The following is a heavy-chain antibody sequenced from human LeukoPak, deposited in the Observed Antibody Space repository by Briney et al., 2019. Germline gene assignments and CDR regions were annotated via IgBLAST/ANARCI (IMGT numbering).Heavy chain of an antibody. CDR3: ARAESSGYYYSDLGY. V-gene: IGHV1-69*13. J-gene: IGHJ4*02. CDR1: GYTFTSYA. D-gene: IGHD3-22*01. CDR2: IIPIFGTA. Sequence: SVKVSCKASGYTFTSYAISWVRQAPGQGLEWMGGIIPIFGTANYAQEFQGRVTITADESTSTAYMELSSLRSEDTAVYYCARAESSGYYYSDLGYWGQGTLVTVSS.